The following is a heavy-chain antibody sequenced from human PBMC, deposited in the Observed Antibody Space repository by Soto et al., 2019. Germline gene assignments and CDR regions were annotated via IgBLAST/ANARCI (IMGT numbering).Heavy chain of an antibody. Sequence: PSETLSLTCTVSGGSISTYYWSWTRQPPGKGLEWIGYIYYSGSTSYNPSLKSRVTISVDTSKNQFSLKLRSVTAADTAVYYCASDRSSGWDQGYGMDVWGHGTTVTVSS. CDR2: IYYSGST. D-gene: IGHD6-19*01. V-gene: IGHV4-59*01. CDR1: GGSISTYY. J-gene: IGHJ6*02. CDR3: ASDRSSGWDQGYGMDV.